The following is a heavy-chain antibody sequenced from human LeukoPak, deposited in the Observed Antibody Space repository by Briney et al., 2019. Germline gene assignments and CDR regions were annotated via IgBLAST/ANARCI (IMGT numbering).Heavy chain of an antibody. CDR2: IYTSGGT. V-gene: IGHV4-4*09. CDR3: ARRLHNQPSPSFDP. D-gene: IGHD1-1*01. J-gene: IGHJ5*02. Sequence: SETLSLTCSVSGGSVTTYYWSWIRQPPGKGLEWIGYIYTSGGTNHNPSLKSRVTISVDTSKNQFSLKLTSVTAADTAVYYCARRLHNQPSPSFDPWGQGTLVTVSS. CDR1: GGSVTTYY.